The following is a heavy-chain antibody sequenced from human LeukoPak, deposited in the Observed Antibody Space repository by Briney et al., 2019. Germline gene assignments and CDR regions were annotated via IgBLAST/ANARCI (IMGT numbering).Heavy chain of an antibody. CDR3: ATRGSDFWSGFDY. Sequence: ASVKVSCKLSRYTLRELPIQWVRQAGTKGLEWMAGFDPENAEIVYAQKFQGRVTMTEDTSTDTAYLELTSLTSDDTALYYCATRGSDFWSGFDYWGQGTQVTVSS. J-gene: IGHJ4*02. CDR2: FDPENAEI. D-gene: IGHD3-3*01. V-gene: IGHV1-24*01. CDR1: RYTLRELP.